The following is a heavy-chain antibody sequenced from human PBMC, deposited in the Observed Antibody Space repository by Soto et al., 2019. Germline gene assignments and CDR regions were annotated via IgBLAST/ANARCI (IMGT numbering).Heavy chain of an antibody. V-gene: IGHV4-59*01. CDR2: IYYSGST. J-gene: IGHJ3*02. D-gene: IGHD4-17*01. CDR3: ASMTTVVTPPAGAFDI. Sequence: SETLSLTCTVSGGSISSYYWSWIRQPPGKGLEWIGYIYYSGSTSYNPSLKSRVTISVDTSKNQFSLKLSSVTAADTAVYYCASMTTVVTPPAGAFDIWGQGTMVTVSS. CDR1: GGSISSYY.